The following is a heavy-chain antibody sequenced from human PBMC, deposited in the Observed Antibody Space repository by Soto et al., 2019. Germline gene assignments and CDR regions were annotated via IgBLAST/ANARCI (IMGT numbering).Heavy chain of an antibody. Sequence: PGESLKISCKGSGYSFTSYWISWVRQMPGKGLEWMGRIDPSDSYTNYSPSFQGHVTISADKSISTAYLQWSSLKASDTAMYYCARHNSESGGDFWSGYPKYGMDVWGQGTKVTVSS. J-gene: IGHJ6*02. CDR3: ARHNSESGGDFWSGYPKYGMDV. D-gene: IGHD3-3*01. V-gene: IGHV5-10-1*01. CDR1: GYSFTSYW. CDR2: IDPSDSYT.